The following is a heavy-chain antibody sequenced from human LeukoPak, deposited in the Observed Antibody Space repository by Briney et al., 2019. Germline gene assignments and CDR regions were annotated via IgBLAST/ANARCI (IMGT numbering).Heavy chain of an antibody. CDR2: ISSSGSTI. D-gene: IGHD6-6*01. CDR3: ARNFEYSRFYYYYYMGV. Sequence: GGSLRLSCAASGFTFSDYYMSWIRQAPGKGLEWVSYISSSGSTIYYADSVKGRFTISRDNAKNSLYLQMNSLRAEDTAVYYCARNFEYSRFYYYYYMGVWGKGTTVTVSS. V-gene: IGHV3-11*01. J-gene: IGHJ6*03. CDR1: GFTFSDYY.